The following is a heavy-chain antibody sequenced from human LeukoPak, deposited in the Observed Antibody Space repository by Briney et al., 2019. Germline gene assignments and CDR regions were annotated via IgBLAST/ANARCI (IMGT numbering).Heavy chain of an antibody. CDR2: INHSGST. CDR3: ARPRYRTGTPLDY. J-gene: IGHJ4*02. D-gene: IGHD1-1*01. CDR1: GGSFSGYY. Sequence: SETLSLTCAVYGGSFSGYYWSWIRQPPGKGLEWIGEINHSGSTNYNPSLKSRVTISVDTSKNQFSLKLSSVTDADTAVYYCARPRYRTGTPLDYWGQGTLVTVSS. V-gene: IGHV4-34*01.